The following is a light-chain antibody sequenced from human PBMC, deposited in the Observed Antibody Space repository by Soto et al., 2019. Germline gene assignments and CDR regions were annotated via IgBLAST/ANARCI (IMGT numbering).Light chain of an antibody. CDR2: WAS. CDR3: QQYYSIPYT. CDR1: QSLLYSSDNRNY. J-gene: IGKJ2*01. Sequence: DIVMTQSPDSLAVSLGGWAAINCKSSQSLLYSSDNRNYLAWYQQKPGQPPKLLIHWASTRESGVPDRFTGSGSGTDFTLTITSLQAEDVAVYYCQQYYSIPYTFGQGTKLEIK. V-gene: IGKV4-1*01.